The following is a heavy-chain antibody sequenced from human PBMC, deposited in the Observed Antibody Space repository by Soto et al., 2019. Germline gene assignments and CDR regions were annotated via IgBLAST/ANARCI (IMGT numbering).Heavy chain of an antibody. Sequence: SETLSLTCALYGGSFSGFYWSWIRQPPGKGLEWIGEISDSGTTNYNPSLKSRVTISADTSKTHFSLRLTSVTAADTAVYYCARETSQNVYSHYGMDVWGQGTTVTVSS. CDR1: GGSFSGFY. CDR3: ARETSQNVYSHYGMDV. V-gene: IGHV4-34*01. J-gene: IGHJ6*02. CDR2: ISDSGTT.